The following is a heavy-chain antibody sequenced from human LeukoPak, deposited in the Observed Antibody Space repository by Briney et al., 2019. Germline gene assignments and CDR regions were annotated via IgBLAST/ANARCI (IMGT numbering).Heavy chain of an antibody. CDR3: ARRWGNIVGVTYEY. CDR1: GSSITSVSHY. J-gene: IGHJ4*02. D-gene: IGHD3-16*01. V-gene: IGHV4-39*01. CDR2: IYYTGST. Sequence: PSETLSLTCTISGSSITSVSHYWGWIRQPPGKVLEWIGDIYYTGSTYYSPSLRSRVTMSVHTSENHFSLRLNSVTAVDTAVYYCARRWGNIVGVTYEYWGQGTLVTVSS.